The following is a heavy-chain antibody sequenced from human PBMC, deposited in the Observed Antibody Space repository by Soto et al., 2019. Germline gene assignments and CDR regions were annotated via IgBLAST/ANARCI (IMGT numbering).Heavy chain of an antibody. Sequence: PRETLPLTCAVSGGSISSSNWWSWVRQPPRKELEWIGESYHSGSTNFIRTRKSRVTISVAKSQTQCSLQMSSLTPADTAVYYCAREVGRAIPRRCAFESWGQGPRATV. V-gene: IGHV4-4*03. D-gene: IGHD2-2*02. CDR3: AREVGRAIPRRCAFES. CDR1: GGSISSSNW. CDR2: SYHSGST. J-gene: IGHJ3*01.